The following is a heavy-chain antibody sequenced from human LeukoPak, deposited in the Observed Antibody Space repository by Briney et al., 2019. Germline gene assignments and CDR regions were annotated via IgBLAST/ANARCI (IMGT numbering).Heavy chain of an antibody. V-gene: IGHV3-48*03. CDR3: ARASRDYYAMDV. CDR1: GFTLSSYE. Sequence: GGSLRLSCAASGFTLSSYEVNWVRQAPGKGLEWVSYISSTGTIIHYADSVKGRCTISRDNAKHSVHLQMNSLRAEDTAVYYCARASRDYYAMDVWGQGTTVTVSS. CDR2: ISSTGTII. J-gene: IGHJ6*02.